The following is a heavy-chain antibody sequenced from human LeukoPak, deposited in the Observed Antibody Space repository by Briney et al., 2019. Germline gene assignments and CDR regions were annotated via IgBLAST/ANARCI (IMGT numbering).Heavy chain of an antibody. J-gene: IGHJ3*02. D-gene: IGHD6-19*01. CDR3: AKGQWGSTTVFDI. CDR1: GFTFSNYW. V-gene: IGHV3-7*01. CDR2: IKEDGSEK. Sequence: GGSLRLSCAASGFTFSNYWMTWVRQAPGKGLEWVANIKEDGSEKHYVDSVEGRFTISRDNAGNSLYLQMNTLRVEDTAVYYCAKGQWGSTTVFDIWGQGAMVTVSS.